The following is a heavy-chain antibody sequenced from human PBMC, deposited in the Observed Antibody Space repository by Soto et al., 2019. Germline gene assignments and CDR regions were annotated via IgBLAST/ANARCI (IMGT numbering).Heavy chain of an antibody. CDR3: AQTTGWPGFDY. J-gene: IGHJ4*02. Sequence: QVHLQESGPGLVKPSETMSLTCTASGASIRNFYWNWVRQFPGKGLEWIGHIYNGERTNYNPSLKSRVPISVDTSKNQFSLKLSSVTVADPAVYYCAQTTGWPGFDYWGQGTLVAGSS. CDR2: IYNGERT. V-gene: IGHV4-59*01. CDR1: GASIRNFY. D-gene: IGHD6-19*01.